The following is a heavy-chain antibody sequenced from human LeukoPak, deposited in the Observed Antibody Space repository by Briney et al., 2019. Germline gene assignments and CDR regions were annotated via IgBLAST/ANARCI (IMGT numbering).Heavy chain of an antibody. Sequence: SQALSLTCAISGDSVSSNSAAWNWIRQSPSRGLEWLGRTYYRSKWYNDYAISVQSRITINPDTSKNQFSLQLNSVTPEDTAVYYCARDGSSGWYVEGAFDPWGQGTLVTVSS. CDR1: GDSVSSNSAA. CDR2: TYYRSKWYN. J-gene: IGHJ5*02. CDR3: ARDGSSGWYVEGAFDP. D-gene: IGHD6-19*01. V-gene: IGHV6-1*01.